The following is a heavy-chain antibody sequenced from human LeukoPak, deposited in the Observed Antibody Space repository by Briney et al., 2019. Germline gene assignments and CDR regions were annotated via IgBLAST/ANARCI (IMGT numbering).Heavy chain of an antibody. CDR3: AREGYSSGYYYFDY. V-gene: IGHV4-59*01. J-gene: IGHJ4*02. D-gene: IGHD3-22*01. Sequence: PSETLSLTCSVSGGSISSDYWSWIRQPPGKGLEWIGYIYYSGATNCNPSLKSRVTISVDTSENQFSLKLSSVTAADTAVYYCAREGYSSGYYYFDYWGQGTLVTVSS. CDR1: GGSISSDY. CDR2: IYYSGAT.